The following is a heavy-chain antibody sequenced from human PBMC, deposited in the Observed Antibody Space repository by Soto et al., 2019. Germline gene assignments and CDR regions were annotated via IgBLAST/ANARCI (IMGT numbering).Heavy chain of an antibody. Sequence: SETVSLTCAVYGGSFSGCYWSWIRQPPGKGLEWIGEINHSGSTNYSPSLKSRLTISVDTSKNQFSLKLNSVTAADTAVYYCARVVGKSGDYFDSWSQGTLVTVSS. CDR3: ARVVGKSGDYFDS. CDR1: GGSFSGCY. D-gene: IGHD2-15*01. V-gene: IGHV4-34*01. CDR2: INHSGST. J-gene: IGHJ4*02.